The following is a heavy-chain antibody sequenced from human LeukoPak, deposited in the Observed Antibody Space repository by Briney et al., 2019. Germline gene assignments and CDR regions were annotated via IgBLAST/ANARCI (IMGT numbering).Heavy chain of an antibody. J-gene: IGHJ4*02. CDR1: GYTFTSYD. CDR2: MNPNSGNT. Sequence: VASVKVSCKASGYTFTSYDINWVRQATGQGLEWVGWMNPNSGNTGYAQRFQGRVTMTRNTSISTAYMELSSLRSEDTAVYYCARKGVGYCSGGSCHPADFWGQGTLVTVSS. D-gene: IGHD2-15*01. V-gene: IGHV1-8*01. CDR3: ARKGVGYCSGGSCHPADF.